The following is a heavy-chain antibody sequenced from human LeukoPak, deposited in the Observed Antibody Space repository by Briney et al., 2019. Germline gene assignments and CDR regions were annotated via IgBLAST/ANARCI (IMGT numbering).Heavy chain of an antibody. J-gene: IGHJ5*02. V-gene: IGHV4-59*01. Sequence: KSSETLSLTCTVSGASISVYHWSWIRQPPGKGPEWIGCIYYNGSANYNPSLKSRVTISGDTSKNQFSLKLSSVTAADTAVYYCAKGGVLQYNWFDPWGQGTLVTVSS. CDR2: IYYNGSA. CDR3: AKGGVLQYNWFDP. D-gene: IGHD3-10*01. CDR1: GASISVYH.